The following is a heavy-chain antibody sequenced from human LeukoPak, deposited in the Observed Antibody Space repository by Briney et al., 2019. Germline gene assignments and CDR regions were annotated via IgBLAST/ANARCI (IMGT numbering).Heavy chain of an antibody. Sequence: GGSLRLSCAASGFTFSSYTMSWVRQAPGKGLEWVSYISSSSSTIYYPDSVKGRFTIPRDNAKNSLCLQMDSLRDEDTAVYYCATSSLQYGLGVWGQGTTVTVSS. CDR3: ATSSLQYGLGV. CDR1: GFTFSSYT. D-gene: IGHD2-15*01. J-gene: IGHJ6*02. V-gene: IGHV3-48*02. CDR2: ISSSSSTI.